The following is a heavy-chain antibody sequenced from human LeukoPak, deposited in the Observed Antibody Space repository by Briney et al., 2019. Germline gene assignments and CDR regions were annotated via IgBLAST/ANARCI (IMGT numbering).Heavy chain of an antibody. D-gene: IGHD4-17*01. CDR3: AREDGGDYAYTLDY. J-gene: IGHJ4*02. Sequence: SETLSLTCTVSPGSISNYYWSWIRQPAGKGLEWIGLIYSSGSTSYNPSLKSRVTISVDTSKNQFSLKLSSVTAADTAVYYCAREDGGDYAYTLDYWGQGTLVTVSS. CDR1: PGSISNYY. CDR2: IYSSGST. V-gene: IGHV4-4*07.